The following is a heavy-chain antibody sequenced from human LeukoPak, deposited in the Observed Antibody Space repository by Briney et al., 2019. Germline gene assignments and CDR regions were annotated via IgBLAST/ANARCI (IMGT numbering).Heavy chain of an antibody. CDR2: ISSSSSYI. D-gene: IGHD2-2*02. J-gene: IGHJ6*02. V-gene: IGHV3-21*01. CDR1: GFTFSSYS. Sequence: SGGSLRLSCAASGFTFSSYSMNWVRQAPGKGLEWVSSISSSSSYIYYADSVKGRFTISRDNAKNSLYLQMNSLRAEDTAVYYCARDDYCSSTSCYTGRGVGYYYGMDVWGQGTTVTVSS. CDR3: ARDDYCSSTSCYTGRGVGYYYGMDV.